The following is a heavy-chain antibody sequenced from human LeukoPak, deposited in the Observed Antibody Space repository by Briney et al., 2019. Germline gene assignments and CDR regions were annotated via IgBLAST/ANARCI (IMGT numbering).Heavy chain of an antibody. CDR1: GFTFRSYW. Sequence: PGGSLRLSCAASGFTFRSYWMHWVRQAPGKGLVWVSRINSDGSSTSYADSVKGRFTISRDNAKNTLYLQMNSLRAEDTAVYYCARDRGGSYDPYFDYWDQGTLVTVSS. D-gene: IGHD1-26*01. CDR3: ARDRGGSYDPYFDY. CDR2: INSDGSST. J-gene: IGHJ4*02. V-gene: IGHV3-74*01.